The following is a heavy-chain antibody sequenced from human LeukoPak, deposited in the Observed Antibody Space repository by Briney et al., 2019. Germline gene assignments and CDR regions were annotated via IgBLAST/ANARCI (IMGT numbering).Heavy chain of an antibody. V-gene: IGHV4-34*01. CDR3: ARGRGEVRFDP. CDR2: ISHIGST. Sequence: PSETLSLTCAVYGGSFSGYYWSWVRQPPGKGLEWIGEISHIGSTNYNPSLESRVTISVDTSKNQFSLKLSSVTAADTAVYYCARGRGEVRFDPWGERTLVTVSS. D-gene: IGHD3-16*01. CDR1: GGSFSGYY. J-gene: IGHJ5*02.